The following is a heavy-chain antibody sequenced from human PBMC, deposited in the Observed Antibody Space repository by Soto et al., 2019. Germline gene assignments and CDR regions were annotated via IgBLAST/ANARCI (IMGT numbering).Heavy chain of an antibody. V-gene: IGHV1-18*04. CDR3: ARDHPVYYGDNKADYYYYGMDV. D-gene: IGHD4-17*01. J-gene: IGHJ6*02. CDR2: ISAYNGNT. Sequence: APVKVSCKAPGYTFTSYGISWVRQAPGQGLEWMGWISAYNGNTNYAQKLQGRVTMTTDTSTSTAYMELRSLSSVTAADTAVYYCARDHPVYYGDNKADYYYYGMDVWGQGTTVTVSS. CDR1: GYTFTSYG.